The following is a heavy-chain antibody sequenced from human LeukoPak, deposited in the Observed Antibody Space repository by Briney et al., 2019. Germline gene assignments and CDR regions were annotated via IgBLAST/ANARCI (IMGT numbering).Heavy chain of an antibody. CDR2: IIPIFGIA. Sequence: SVKVSCKASGGTFSSYAISWVRQAPGQGLEWMGRIIPIFGIANYAQKFQGRVTITADKSTSTAYMELSSLRSEDTAVYYCARNEGLSYCSSTSCHYGMDVWGQGTTVAVSS. J-gene: IGHJ6*02. CDR3: ARNEGLSYCSSTSCHYGMDV. V-gene: IGHV1-69*04. D-gene: IGHD2-2*01. CDR1: GGTFSSYA.